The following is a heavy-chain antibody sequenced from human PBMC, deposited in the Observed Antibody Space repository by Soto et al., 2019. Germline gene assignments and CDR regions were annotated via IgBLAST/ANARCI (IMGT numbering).Heavy chain of an antibody. CDR2: IYWDDDK. Sequence: QITLKESGPTLVKPTQTLTLTCSFSGFSLSAFGVAVGWIRQPPGNALEWLALIYWDDDKRYSPSLNSRLTLTKDTSKNQVVLTMTNMDPVDTATDYCAHGDIRDFDSWGQGTLVTGSS. J-gene: IGHJ4*02. V-gene: IGHV2-5*02. D-gene: IGHD3-9*01. CDR3: AHGDIRDFDS. CDR1: GFSLSAFGVA.